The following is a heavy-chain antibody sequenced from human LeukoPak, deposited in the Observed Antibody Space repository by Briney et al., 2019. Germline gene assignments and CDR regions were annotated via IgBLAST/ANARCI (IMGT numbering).Heavy chain of an antibody. CDR3: ARVSGYDWESFYDY. CDR2: IYYSGST. J-gene: IGHJ4*02. Sequence: SETLSLTCTVSGGSISRYYWSWIRQPPGKGLAWIGYIYYSGSTNYNPSLKSRVTISVDTSKNQFSLKLNSVTAADTAVYYCARVSGYDWESFYDYWGQGTLVTVSS. D-gene: IGHD5-12*01. CDR1: GGSISRYY. V-gene: IGHV4-59*13.